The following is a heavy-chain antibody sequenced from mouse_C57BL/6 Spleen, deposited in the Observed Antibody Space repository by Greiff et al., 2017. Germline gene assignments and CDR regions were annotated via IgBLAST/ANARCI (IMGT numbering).Heavy chain of an antibody. CDR2: IWWDDDK. V-gene: IGHV8-8*01. D-gene: IGHD2-4*01. Sequence: QVTLKVSGPGILQPSQTLSLTCYFSGFSLRTFGMGVGWIRQPSGKGLEWLAHIWWDDDKYYHPALKSRLPISKDTSKNQVFLKIANVDTADTATYYCTLIDEITGYYYAMDYRGQGTSVTVSS. CDR3: TLIDEITGYYYAMDY. J-gene: IGHJ4*01. CDR1: GFSLRTFGMG.